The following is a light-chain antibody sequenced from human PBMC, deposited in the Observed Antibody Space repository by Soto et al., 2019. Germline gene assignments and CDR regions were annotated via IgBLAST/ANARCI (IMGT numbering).Light chain of an antibody. J-gene: IGKJ4*01. CDR1: QGIRND. Sequence: DIQMTQSPSSLSASVGDTVTITCRASQGIRNDLGWFQRKPGQAPQRLIYAVSTLQSGVPSRFSGSGSGTDFTLTISSLQPEDFATYYCQQSYSTPLTFGGGTKVEIK. V-gene: IGKV1-39*01. CDR2: AVS. CDR3: QQSYSTPLT.